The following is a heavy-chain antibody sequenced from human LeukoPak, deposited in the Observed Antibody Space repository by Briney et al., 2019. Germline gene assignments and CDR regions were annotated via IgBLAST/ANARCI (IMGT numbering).Heavy chain of an antibody. D-gene: IGHD7-27*01. Sequence: GGSLRLSCAASGFTFGTYWMSWVRQAPGRGLEWLANINPAGTEKYYVDSVKGRFAISRDNAKNSLFPQMNSLRAEDTALYYCAMGARGDYSGEDYWGQGTLVTVSS. CDR2: INPAGTEK. CDR3: AMGARGDYSGEDY. J-gene: IGHJ4*02. CDR1: GFTFGTYW. V-gene: IGHV3-7*03.